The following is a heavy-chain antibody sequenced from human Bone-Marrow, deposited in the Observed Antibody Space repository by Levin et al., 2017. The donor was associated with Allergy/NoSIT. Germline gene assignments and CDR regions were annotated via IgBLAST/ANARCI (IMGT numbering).Heavy chain of an antibody. CDR1: GFTFRKYG. V-gene: IGHV3-30*18. Sequence: GGSLRLSCAASGFTFRKYGMYWVRQAPGKGLEWVAVISNDGTNKYLGDSVKGRFAISRDNSKNTLFLQVDSLRPEDTAVYYCAKVRADSVIFGDYGLDVWGQGTTVTVFS. J-gene: IGHJ6*02. D-gene: IGHD3-3*01. CDR2: ISNDGTNK. CDR3: AKVRADSVIFGDYGLDV.